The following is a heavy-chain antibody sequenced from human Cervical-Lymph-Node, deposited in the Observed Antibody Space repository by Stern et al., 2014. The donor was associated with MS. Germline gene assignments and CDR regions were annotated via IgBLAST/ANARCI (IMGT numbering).Heavy chain of an antibody. J-gene: IGHJ4*02. V-gene: IGHV3-9*01. CDR2: ISWDGNNI. D-gene: IGHD6-25*01. Sequence: EVHLVESGGGLVQPGRSLRLSCTASGFIFNDYAMNWVRQAPGKGLEWISVISWDGNNIAYADSVKGRFTISRDNDQNSLDLHMNSLRPEDTALYYCAKGSGWQYLSHIDFWGQGALVTVSS. CDR1: GFIFNDYA. CDR3: AKGSGWQYLSHIDF.